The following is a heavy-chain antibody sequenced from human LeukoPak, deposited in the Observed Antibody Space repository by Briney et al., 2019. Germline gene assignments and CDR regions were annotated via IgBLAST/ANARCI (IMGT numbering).Heavy chain of an antibody. J-gene: IGHJ4*02. D-gene: IGHD6-19*01. Sequence: GGSLRLSCAASGFTFDDYAMHWVRQAPGKGLEWVSGISWNSGSIGYADSVKGRFTISGDNAKNSLYLQMNSLRAEDTALYYCAKDKGAVAGLFDYWGQGTLVTVSS. V-gene: IGHV3-9*01. CDR1: GFTFDDYA. CDR2: ISWNSGSI. CDR3: AKDKGAVAGLFDY.